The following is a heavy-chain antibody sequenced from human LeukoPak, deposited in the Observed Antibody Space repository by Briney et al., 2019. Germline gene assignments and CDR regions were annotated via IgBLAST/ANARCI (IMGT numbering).Heavy chain of an antibody. D-gene: IGHD6-13*01. Sequence: GESLKISCQASGYKFTNYWVGWVRQMPGKGLEWMGIIFLSDSDTRYSPSFQGQVTISADKSTSTAYLHWSTLKASDTAIYYCARHEVTAAAGTEFDSWGQGTLVTVSS. CDR2: IFLSDSDT. CDR3: ARHEVTAAAGTEFDS. J-gene: IGHJ4*02. CDR1: GYKFTNYW. V-gene: IGHV5-51*01.